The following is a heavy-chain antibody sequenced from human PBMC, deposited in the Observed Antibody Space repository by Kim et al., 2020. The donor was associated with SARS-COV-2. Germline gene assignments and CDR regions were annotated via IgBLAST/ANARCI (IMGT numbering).Heavy chain of an antibody. CDR1: GLNFGDYA. V-gene: IGHV3-49*03. CDR3: TSGPYYYDSAAYYHDS. J-gene: IGHJ4*02. D-gene: IGHD3-22*01. CDR2: IRSKRYGETT. Sequence: GGSLRLSCTTSGLNFGDYAMSWFRQAPGKGLEWVAFIRSKRYGETTEYAASVKGRFTISRDDSKRIAYLQMNGLKTEDTAVYYCTSGPYYYDSAAYYHDSWGQGTLVTVSS.